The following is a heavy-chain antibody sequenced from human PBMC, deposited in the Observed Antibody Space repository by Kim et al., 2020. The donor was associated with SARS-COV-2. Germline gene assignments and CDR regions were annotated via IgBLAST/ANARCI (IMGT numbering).Heavy chain of an antibody. Sequence: GGSLRLSCAASGFSFSDYDMTWLRLAPGTGLERVSAVSIRGGSIYYACSMKGRFTKSRGNGKHSLCLLMDSLRAEDTSVYCYARDCIHNFYSNSKWSEY. V-gene: IGHV3-11*01. D-gene: IGHD1-20*01. CDR3: ARDCIHNFYSNSKWSEY. J-gene: IGHJ1*01. CDR2: VSIRGGSI. CDR1: GFSFSDYD.